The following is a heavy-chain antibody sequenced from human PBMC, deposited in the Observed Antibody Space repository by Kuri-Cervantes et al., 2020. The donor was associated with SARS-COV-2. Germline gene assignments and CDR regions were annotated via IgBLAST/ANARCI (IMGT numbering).Heavy chain of an antibody. CDR1: GFTFSSYG. V-gene: IGHV3-33*01. CDR3: ARHIPHIVVVPAAINNWFDP. Sequence: GGSLRLSCAASGFTFSSYGMHWVRQAPGKGLEWVAVIGYDGSNKYYADSVKGRFTISRDNSKNTLYLQMNSLRAEDTAVYYCARHIPHIVVVPAAINNWFDPWGQGTLVTVSS. CDR2: IGYDGSNK. J-gene: IGHJ5*02. D-gene: IGHD2-2*01.